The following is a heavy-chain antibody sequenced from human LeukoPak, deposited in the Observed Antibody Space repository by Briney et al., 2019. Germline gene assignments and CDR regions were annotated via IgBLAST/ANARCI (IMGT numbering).Heavy chain of an antibody. D-gene: IGHD3-16*02. V-gene: IGHV4-59*01. CDR3: ARVSGSNADYDYVWGSYRQGEGLDY. J-gene: IGHJ4*02. Sequence: SETLSLTGTVAGGSISSYYWSWLRQPPGKGLEWVGYIYYSGSTNYNPSLKSLVTISVDTSKNQFSLKLSSVPAADTAVYYCARVSGSNADYDYVWGSYRQGEGLDYWGQGTLVTVSS. CDR1: GGSISSYY. CDR2: IYYSGST.